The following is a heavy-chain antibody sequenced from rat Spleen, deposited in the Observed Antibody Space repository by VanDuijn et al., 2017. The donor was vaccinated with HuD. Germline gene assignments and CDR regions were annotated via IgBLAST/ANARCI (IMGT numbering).Heavy chain of an antibody. V-gene: IGHV2S63*01. J-gene: IGHJ2*01. CDR2: MWSGGST. D-gene: IGHD1-1*01. Sequence: VQLKESGPGLVQPSQTLSLTCTVSGFSLTDYSVHWVRQPPGKGLEWMGVMWSGGSTAYNSALKSRLSISRDTSKSQVFLKMNSLQTEDTAMYFCARSSRYYYSGAYYFDYWGQGVMVTVSS. CDR1: GFSLTDYS. CDR3: ARSSRYYYSGAYYFDY.